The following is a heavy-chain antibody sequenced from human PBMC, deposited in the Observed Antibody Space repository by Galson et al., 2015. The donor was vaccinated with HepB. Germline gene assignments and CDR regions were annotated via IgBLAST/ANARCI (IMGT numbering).Heavy chain of an antibody. CDR1: GFTFADYA. J-gene: IGHJ4*02. D-gene: IGHD3-10*01. Sequence: SLRLSCAASGFTFADYAMHWVRQAPGKGLEWVSGINWNSDDIVYADSVKGRFTISRDNAKNSLDLEMKSLRLEDTATYFCAKAVGFVSTSGSLDKWGQGTLVTVSS. V-gene: IGHV3-9*01. CDR2: INWNSDDI. CDR3: AKAVGFVSTSGSLDK.